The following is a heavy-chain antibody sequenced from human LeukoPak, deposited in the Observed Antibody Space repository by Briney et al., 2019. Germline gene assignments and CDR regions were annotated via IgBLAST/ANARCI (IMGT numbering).Heavy chain of an antibody. J-gene: IGHJ4*02. V-gene: IGHV3-30*18. CDR3: AKDLAGYFDY. CDR1: GFTFSSYG. Sequence: GRSLRHSCAASGFTFSSYGMHWVRQAPGKGLEWVAVISYDGSNKYYADSVKGRFTISRDNSKNTLYLQMNSLRAEDTAVYYCAKDLAGYFDYWGQGTLVTVSS. CDR2: ISYDGSNK.